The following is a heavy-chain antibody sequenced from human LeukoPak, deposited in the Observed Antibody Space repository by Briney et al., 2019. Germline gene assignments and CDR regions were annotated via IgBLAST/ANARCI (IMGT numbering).Heavy chain of an antibody. CDR1: GGSISSSSYY. D-gene: IGHD2-21*01. V-gene: IGHV4-39*01. J-gene: IGHJ4*02. CDR3: ARLWSSGGYFDY. CDR2: IYYSGST. Sequence: SETLSLTCTVSGGSISSSSYYWGWIRQPPGRGLEWIGSIYYSGSTYYNPSRKSRVTISVDTSKNQFSLKLSSVTAADTAVYYCARLWSSGGYFDYWGQGTLVTVSS.